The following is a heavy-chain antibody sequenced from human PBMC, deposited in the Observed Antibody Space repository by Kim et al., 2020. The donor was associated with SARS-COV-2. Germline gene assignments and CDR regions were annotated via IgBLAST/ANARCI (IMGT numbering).Heavy chain of an antibody. J-gene: IGHJ4*02. D-gene: IGHD6-13*01. CDR1: GFTFSSYA. Sequence: GGSLRLSCAASGFTFSSYAMSWVRQAPGKGLEWVSVISGGGGSTHYADSVKGRFTISRDNSKNTLYLQMNSLRAEDTAVYYCAKRYNITWHHFDSWGQGTLVTVSS. V-gene: IGHV3-23*01. CDR3: AKRYNITWHHFDS. CDR2: ISGGGGST.